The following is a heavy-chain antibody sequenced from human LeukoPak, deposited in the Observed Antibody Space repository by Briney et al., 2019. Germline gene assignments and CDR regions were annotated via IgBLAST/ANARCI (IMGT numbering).Heavy chain of an antibody. D-gene: IGHD1-26*01. J-gene: IGHJ5*02. CDR3: TTTIVGVTTWFDP. CDR1: GFTLSNAY. CDR2: SKNKTNGGTT. V-gene: IGHV3-15*01. Sequence: GRSLRLSCSASGFTLSNAYMIWVRQAPGKGLEWVGRSKNKTNGGTTHYAAPVKGRFTTSRDDAKTTLYLQMNSLKTEDTAVYYCTTTIVGVTTWFDPWGQGTLVTVSS.